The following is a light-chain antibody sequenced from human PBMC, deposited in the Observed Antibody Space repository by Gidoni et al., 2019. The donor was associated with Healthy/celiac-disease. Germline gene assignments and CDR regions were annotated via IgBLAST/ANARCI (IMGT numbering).Light chain of an antibody. Sequence: QSALTQPPSASGSPGQSATISCTGTSSDVGGYNYVSWYQQHPGKAPKLMIYEVSKRPSGVPDRFSGSKSGNTASLTVSGLQAEDEADYYCSSYAGSNIGVFGTGTKVTVL. CDR3: SSYAGSNIGV. J-gene: IGLJ1*01. V-gene: IGLV2-8*01. CDR2: EVS. CDR1: SSDVGGYNY.